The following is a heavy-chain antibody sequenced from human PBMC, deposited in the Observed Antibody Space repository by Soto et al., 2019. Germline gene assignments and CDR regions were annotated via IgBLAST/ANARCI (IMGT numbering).Heavy chain of an antibody. CDR1: GGSISSYY. Sequence: SETLSLTCTVSGGSISSYYWNWIRQPPGKGLEWIGYIFYTGSTNYNPSLKSRVTISVDTSKNQFSLKLSSVTAADTAVYYCAKEMHYAGMDVWGQGTMVTVSS. CDR3: AKEMHYAGMDV. V-gene: IGHV4-59*01. CDR2: IFYTGST. J-gene: IGHJ6*02.